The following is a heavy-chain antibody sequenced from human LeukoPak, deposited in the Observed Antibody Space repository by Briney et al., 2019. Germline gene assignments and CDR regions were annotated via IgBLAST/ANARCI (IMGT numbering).Heavy chain of an antibody. Sequence: ASVKVSCKASGGTFSSYAISWVRQAPGQGLEWMGGIIPIFGTANYAQKFQGRVTITTDESTSTAYMELSSLRSKDTAVYYCARSYSGSTYYEDWFDPWGQGTLVTVSS. CDR3: ARSYSGSTYYEDWFDP. D-gene: IGHD1-26*01. V-gene: IGHV1-69*05. CDR1: GGTFSSYA. CDR2: IIPIFGTA. J-gene: IGHJ5*02.